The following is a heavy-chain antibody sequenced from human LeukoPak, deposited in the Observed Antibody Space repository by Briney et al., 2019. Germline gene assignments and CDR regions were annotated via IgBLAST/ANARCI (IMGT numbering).Heavy chain of an antibody. D-gene: IGHD6-6*01. J-gene: IGHJ4*02. CDR2: IYYSGST. V-gene: IGHV4-39*07. CDR3: ARGYGASSSSGIVPYYFDY. Sequence: SETLSLTCTVSGGSISSSSYYWGWIRQPPGKGLEWSGSIYYSGSTYYNPSLKSRVTISVDTSKNQFSLKLSSVTAADTAVYYCARGYGASSSSGIVPYYFDYWGQGTLVTVSS. CDR1: GGSISSSSYY.